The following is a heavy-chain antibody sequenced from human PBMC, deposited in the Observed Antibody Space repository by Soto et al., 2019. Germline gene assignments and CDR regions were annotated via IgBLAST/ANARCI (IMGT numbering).Heavy chain of an antibody. CDR2: ISAYNGNT. Sequence: QVQLVQSGAEVKKPGASVKVSCKASGYTFASYAISWMRQAPGQGLEWMGWISAYNGNTNYAQKLQGRVTMTTHTSTSTAYMELRSLRCDDTAVYYCARDPPPPDYWGQGTLVTVSS. V-gene: IGHV1-18*01. CDR3: ARDPPPPDY. J-gene: IGHJ4*02. CDR1: GYTFASYA.